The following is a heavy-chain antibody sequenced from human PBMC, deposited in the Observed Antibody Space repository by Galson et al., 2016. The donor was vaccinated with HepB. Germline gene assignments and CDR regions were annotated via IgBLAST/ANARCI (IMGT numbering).Heavy chain of an antibody. D-gene: IGHD3-10*01. CDR2: TFYRSTWEN. J-gene: IGHJ6*02. V-gene: IGHV6-1*01. CDR3: ARAVMLGRGMGV. Sequence: CAISGDSVCNNGAAWVWIRQSPLRGLEWLGRTFYRSTWENHYAGSVKNRITISPDTSRNQFSLHLNSVTPEDTAVYYCARAVMLGRGMGVWGQGTTVTVSS. CDR1: GDSVCNNGAA.